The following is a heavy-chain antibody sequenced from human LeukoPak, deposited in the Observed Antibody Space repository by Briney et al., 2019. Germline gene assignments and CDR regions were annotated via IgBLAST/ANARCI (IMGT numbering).Heavy chain of an antibody. J-gene: IGHJ4*02. Sequence: PGGSLRLSCAASRFTFRNYAMSWVRQAPGKGLEWVSGISNVGRSKYYADSVKGRFTIPRDNSKNTVHLQMNSLRAEDTAVYYCAKDRDDYGDADYWGQGTLVAVSS. CDR1: RFTFRNYA. V-gene: IGHV3-23*01. D-gene: IGHD4-17*01. CDR3: AKDRDDYGDADY. CDR2: ISNVGRSK.